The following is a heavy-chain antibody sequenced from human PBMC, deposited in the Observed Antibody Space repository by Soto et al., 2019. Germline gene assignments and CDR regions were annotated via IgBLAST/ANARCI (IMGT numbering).Heavy chain of an antibody. J-gene: IGHJ6*02. CDR2: IYYSGST. V-gene: IGHV4-31*03. Sequence: PLETLSLTCRVSGGSISSGGGYWSWIRQHPGKGLEWIGHIYYSGSTYYNPSLKSRVTISVDTSKNQFSLKPSSVTAADTAVYYCARDVVVTADLYYYYGMDVWGQGTTVTVSS. CDR3: ARDVVVTADLYYYYGMDV. CDR1: GGSISSGGGY. D-gene: IGHD2-21*02.